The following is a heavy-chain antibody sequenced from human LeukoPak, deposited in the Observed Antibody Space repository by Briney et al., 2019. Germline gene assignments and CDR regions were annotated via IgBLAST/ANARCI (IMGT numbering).Heavy chain of an antibody. CDR3: ASRIAAAGYTNWFDP. Sequence: SETLSLTCAVYGGSFSGYYWSWIRQPPGKGLEWIGEINHSGSTNYNPSLKSRVTISVGTSKNQFSLKLSSVTAADTAVYYCASRIAAAGYTNWFDPWGQGTLVTVSS. CDR2: INHSGST. V-gene: IGHV4-34*01. D-gene: IGHD6-13*01. J-gene: IGHJ5*02. CDR1: GGSFSGYY.